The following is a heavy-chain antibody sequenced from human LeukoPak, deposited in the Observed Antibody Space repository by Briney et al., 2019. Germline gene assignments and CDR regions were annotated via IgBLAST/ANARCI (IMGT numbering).Heavy chain of an antibody. J-gene: IGHJ6*03. Sequence: TGGSLRLSCAASGFTFSTYSMTWVRQAPGKGLEWVSYISGSSSAIYYADSVKGRFTISRDSDKNSLYLQMNSLRAEDTALYYCARQWPEYYMDVWGKGTTVTVSS. CDR2: ISGSSSAI. V-gene: IGHV3-48*01. D-gene: IGHD6-19*01. CDR1: GFTFSTYS. CDR3: ARQWPEYYMDV.